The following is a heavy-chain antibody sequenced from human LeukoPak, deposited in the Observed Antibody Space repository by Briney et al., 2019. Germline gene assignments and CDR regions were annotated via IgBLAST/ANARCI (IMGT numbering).Heavy chain of an antibody. J-gene: IGHJ6*02. Sequence: GGSLRLSCAASGFTFSSYAMHWVRQAPGKGLEWVAVISYNGSNKYYADSVKGRFTISRDNSKNTLYLQMNSLRAEDTAVYYCARDALMRDQVGGGMDVWGQGTTVTVSS. CDR2: ISYNGSNK. D-gene: IGHD2-2*01. CDR1: GFTFSSYA. V-gene: IGHV3-30-3*01. CDR3: ARDALMRDQVGGGMDV.